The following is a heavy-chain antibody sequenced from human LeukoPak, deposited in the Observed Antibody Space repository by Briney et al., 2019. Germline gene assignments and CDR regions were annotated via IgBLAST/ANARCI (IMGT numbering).Heavy chain of an antibody. J-gene: IGHJ4*02. Sequence: GGSLRLSCAASGFTFGSYGMHWVRQAPGKGLEWVAVISYDGSNKYHADSVNGRFIISRDNSKNTLYLQMNSLRTEDTAVYYCTKEVVDYWGQGTLVTVSS. CDR3: TKEVVDY. V-gene: IGHV3-30*18. CDR2: ISYDGSNK. D-gene: IGHD1-26*01. CDR1: GFTFGSYG.